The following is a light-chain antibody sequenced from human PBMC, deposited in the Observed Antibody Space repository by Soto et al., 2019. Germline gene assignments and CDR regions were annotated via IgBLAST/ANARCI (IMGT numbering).Light chain of an antibody. Sequence: EIVMTQSPGTLSVSPGERATLYCRASQSVGNYLAWYQQKPGQAPSLLIYGASTRATGIPARFSGSVSGTEFTLTITSLQSEDFAIYSCQQYNNWPPTFGQGTKVEI. CDR3: QQYNNWPPT. CDR1: QSVGNY. J-gene: IGKJ1*01. V-gene: IGKV3-15*01. CDR2: GAS.